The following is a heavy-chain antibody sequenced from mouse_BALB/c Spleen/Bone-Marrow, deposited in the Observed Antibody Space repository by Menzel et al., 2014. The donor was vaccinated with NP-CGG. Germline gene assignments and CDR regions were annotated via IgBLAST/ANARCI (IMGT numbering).Heavy chain of an antibody. CDR1: GFTFSDYY. J-gene: IGHJ4*01. CDR3: ARGGNYGAMDY. V-gene: IGHV5-4*02. D-gene: IGHD2-1*01. Sequence: EVQLVESGGGLVKPGGSLKLSCAASGFTFSDYYMYWVRQTPEKRLEWVATISDGGSYTYYPDSVKGRFTISRDNAKNNLYLQMSSLKSGDTAMYYCARGGNYGAMDYWGQGTSVTVSS. CDR2: ISDGGSYT.